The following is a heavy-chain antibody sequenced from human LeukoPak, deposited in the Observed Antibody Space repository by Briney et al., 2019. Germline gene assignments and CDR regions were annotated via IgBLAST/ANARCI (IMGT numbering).Heavy chain of an antibody. CDR1: GFTFSDHY. J-gene: IGHJ6*02. CDR3: ARGHYGLDV. Sequence: GGSLRLSCAASGFTFSDHYMSWIRQAPGKGLEWISYISPTTSYTNYYADSVKGRFTISRDDAKKSLYLQMNSLRDEDAAVYYCARGHYGLDVWGQGTTVTVSS. CDR2: ISPTTSYT. V-gene: IGHV3-11*06.